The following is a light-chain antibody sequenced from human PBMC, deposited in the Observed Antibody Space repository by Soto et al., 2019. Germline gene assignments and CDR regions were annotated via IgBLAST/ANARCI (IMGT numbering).Light chain of an antibody. CDR3: SSYTSSTTRV. V-gene: IGLV2-14*01. CDR1: SSDVGDYNY. Sequence: QSALTQPASVSGSPGQSITISCTGTSSDVGDYNYVSWYQQHPGKAPKLMIYDVSNRPSGVSNRFSGSKSGSTASLTISGLQAEDEADYYCSSYTSSTTRVFGTGTKRPV. J-gene: IGLJ1*01. CDR2: DVS.